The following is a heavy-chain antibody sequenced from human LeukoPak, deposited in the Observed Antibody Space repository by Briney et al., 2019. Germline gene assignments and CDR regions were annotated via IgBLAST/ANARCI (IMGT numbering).Heavy chain of an antibody. CDR3: ARDVAPYGARGMAFDI. CDR2: ISAYNGNT. J-gene: IGHJ3*02. V-gene: IGHV1-18*01. CDR1: GYTFTSYG. Sequence: GASVKVSCKASGYTFTSYGISWVRQAPGQGLEWMGWISAYNGNTNYAQKLQGRVTMTTDTSTSTAYMELRSLRSDDTAVYYCARDVAPYGARGMAFDIWGQGTMVTVSS. D-gene: IGHD4-17*01.